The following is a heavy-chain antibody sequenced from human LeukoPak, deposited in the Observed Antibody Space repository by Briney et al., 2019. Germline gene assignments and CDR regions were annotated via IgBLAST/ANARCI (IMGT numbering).Heavy chain of an antibody. J-gene: IGHJ5*02. CDR2: IYTSGST. Sequence: SETLSLTCTVSGGSISSYYWSWIRQPAGKGLEWIGHIYTSGSTNYNPSLKSRVTMSVDTSKNQFSLQLNSVTPDDTAVYYCARAQGVSGMNWFDPWGQGTLVAVSS. D-gene: IGHD2-8*01. CDR1: GGSISSYY. CDR3: ARAQGVSGMNWFDP. V-gene: IGHV4-4*07.